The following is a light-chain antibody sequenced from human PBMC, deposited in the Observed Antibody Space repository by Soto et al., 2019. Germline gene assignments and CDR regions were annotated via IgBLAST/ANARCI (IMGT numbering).Light chain of an antibody. V-gene: IGKV3-15*01. CDR1: QSAISN. CDR3: HQYYKWPLT. J-gene: IGKJ4*01. Sequence: EIVITQSPSTLSLSPLERFTLSCRASQSAISNLAWYQQKPGQTPRLLIYDASTRATDIPARFSGSGSGTDFTLTISSLLSEDFAVYYCHQYYKWPLTFGGGTKVDIK. CDR2: DAS.